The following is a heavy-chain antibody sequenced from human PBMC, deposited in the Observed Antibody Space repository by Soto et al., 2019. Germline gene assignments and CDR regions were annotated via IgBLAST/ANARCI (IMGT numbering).Heavy chain of an antibody. CDR1: GFTFSSYE. CDR3: ERVGKPLDC. D-gene: IGHD1-1*01. CDR2: IGSSGSTI. Sequence: GGSLRLSCAASGFTFSSYEMNWVRQAPGKGLEWVSSIGSSGSTIYYADSVKGRFTISRDNPKNSLYLQMSSLRAEDTAVYYCERVGKPLDCWGQGTLVTVSS. V-gene: IGHV3-48*03. J-gene: IGHJ4*02.